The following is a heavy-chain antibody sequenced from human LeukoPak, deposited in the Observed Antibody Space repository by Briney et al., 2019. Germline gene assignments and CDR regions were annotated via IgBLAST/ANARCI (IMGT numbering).Heavy chain of an antibody. CDR3: AKDRSSSLTGWFDP. J-gene: IGHJ5*02. CDR2: ISSSSTI. V-gene: IGHV3-48*01. CDR1: GFTFSSYS. D-gene: IGHD6-6*01. Sequence: GGTLRLSCAAPGFTFSSYSMNWVRQAPGKGLEWVSYISSSSTIYYADSVKGRFTISRDNAKNSLYLQMNSLRAEDTSVYYCAKDRSSSLTGWFDPWGQGTLVTVSS.